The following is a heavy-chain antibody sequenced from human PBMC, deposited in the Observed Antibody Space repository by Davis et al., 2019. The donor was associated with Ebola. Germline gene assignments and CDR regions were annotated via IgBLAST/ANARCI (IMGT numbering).Heavy chain of an antibody. CDR3: ARTYYYGSGSYYKYYYGMDV. V-gene: IGHV1-46*01. CDR2: INPSGGST. CDR1: GYTFTSYY. Sequence: ASVKVSCKASGYTFTSYYMHWVRQAPGQGLEWMGIINPSGGSTGYAQKFQGRVTMTRDTSTSTVYMELSRLRSDDTAVYYCARTYYYGSGSYYKYYYGMDVWGQGTTVTVSS. J-gene: IGHJ6*02. D-gene: IGHD3-10*01.